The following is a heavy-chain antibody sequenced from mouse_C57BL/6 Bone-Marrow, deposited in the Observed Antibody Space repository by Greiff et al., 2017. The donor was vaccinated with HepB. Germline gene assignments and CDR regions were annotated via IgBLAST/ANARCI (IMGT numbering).Heavy chain of an antibody. Sequence: QVQLKESGAELARPGASVKLSCKASGYTFTSYGISWVKQRTGQGLEWIGEIYPRSGNTYYNEKFKGKAPLTADKSSSTAYMELRSLTSEDSAVYFCARLGYYGSSSYYFDYWGQGTTLTVSS. V-gene: IGHV1-81*01. CDR1: GYTFTSYG. J-gene: IGHJ2*01. CDR2: IYPRSGNT. CDR3: ARLGYYGSSSYYFDY. D-gene: IGHD1-1*01.